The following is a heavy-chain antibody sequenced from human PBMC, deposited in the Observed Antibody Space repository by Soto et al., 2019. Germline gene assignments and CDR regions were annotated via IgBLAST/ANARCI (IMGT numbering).Heavy chain of an antibody. Sequence: EVQLLESGGGLVQPGGSLRLSCAASGFTFNNYAMTWVRQAPGKGLEWVSAIIGGGDTTSYADSVKGRFTVSRDGSKKTLYLQMSSLRAEDPVLYYCAKGRGGSGSLTPRVDFWGQGTLVTVSS. CDR3: AKGRGGSGSLTPRVDF. V-gene: IGHV3-23*01. CDR1: GFTFNNYA. CDR2: IIGGGDTT. J-gene: IGHJ4*02. D-gene: IGHD3-10*01.